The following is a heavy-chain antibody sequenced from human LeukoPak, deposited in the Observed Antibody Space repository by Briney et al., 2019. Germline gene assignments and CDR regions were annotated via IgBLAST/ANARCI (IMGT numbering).Heavy chain of an antibody. CDR1: GFTFSSYE. CDR2: IRYDGSNK. V-gene: IGHV3-33*08. CDR3: ARSPSSYYYYMDV. J-gene: IGHJ6*03. D-gene: IGHD2-2*01. Sequence: PGGSLRLSCTASGFTFSSYEMNWVRQAPGKGLEWVAFIRYDGSNKYYADSVKGRFTISRHNAKNSLYLQMNSLRAEDTALYHCARSPSSYYYYMDVWGKGTTVTISS.